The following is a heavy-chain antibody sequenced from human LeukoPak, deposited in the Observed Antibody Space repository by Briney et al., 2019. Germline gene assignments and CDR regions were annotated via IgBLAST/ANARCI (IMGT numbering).Heavy chain of an antibody. D-gene: IGHD6-19*01. CDR3: VRDSWGSGWFYFDY. V-gene: IGHV3-48*01. CDR2: IRTSSSTI. CDR1: GFTFSADT. J-gene: IGHJ4*02. Sequence: GGSLRLSCAASGFTFSADTMNWVRQAPGKGLEWISYIRTSSSTIDYADSVKGRFTISRDNAGNSLYLQMNSLRVEDTAVYYCVRDSWGSGWFYFDYWGQGTLVTVSS.